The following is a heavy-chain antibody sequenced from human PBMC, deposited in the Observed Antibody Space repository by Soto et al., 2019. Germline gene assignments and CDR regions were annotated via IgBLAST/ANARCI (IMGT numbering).Heavy chain of an antibody. Sequence: QVQLQESGPGLVKPSQTLSLTCSVSGVSITSSDSYWSLIRQPPGKGLEWIGYINPSGRAYYKPSQKSRVSTSIDTSNNHFSLRLTSVTVADTAVYFCASFSTLGNDYGLDVWGQGTTVTVSS. CDR3: ASFSTLGNDYGLDV. J-gene: IGHJ6*02. CDR2: INPSGRA. V-gene: IGHV4-30-4*01. D-gene: IGHD3-3*02. CDR1: GVSITSSDSY.